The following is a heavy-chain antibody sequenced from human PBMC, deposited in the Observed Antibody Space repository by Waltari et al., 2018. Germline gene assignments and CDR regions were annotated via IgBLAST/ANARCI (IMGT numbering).Heavy chain of an antibody. CDR1: GCSRLVFY. Sequence: QVQLQESGPRLLKLSGTLSRMCRVPGCSRLVFYWSWVRQPPGKGLDWIGYIYYTGSTNFNPSLKSRVTMSLDTSKNQFSLKLSSVTAADTAFYYCARGGGGDWEWFDPWGQGTLVTVSS. D-gene: IGHD2-21*02. CDR3: ARGGGGDWEWFDP. CDR2: IYYTGST. V-gene: IGHV4-59*01. J-gene: IGHJ5*02.